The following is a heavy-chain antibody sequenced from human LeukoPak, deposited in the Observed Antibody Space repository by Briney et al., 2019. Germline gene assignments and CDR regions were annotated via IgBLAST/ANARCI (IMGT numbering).Heavy chain of an antibody. CDR2: IIPILGIA. V-gene: IGHV1-69*04. CDR3: ARGVWFGEQSFDY. Sequence: GASVKVSCKSSGGTFSIYAISWVRQAPGQGLEWMGRIIPILGIANYAQKFQGRVTITADKPTSTAYMELSSLRSEDTAVYYCARGVWFGEQSFDYWGQGTLVTVSS. D-gene: IGHD3-10*01. CDR1: GGTFSIYA. J-gene: IGHJ4*02.